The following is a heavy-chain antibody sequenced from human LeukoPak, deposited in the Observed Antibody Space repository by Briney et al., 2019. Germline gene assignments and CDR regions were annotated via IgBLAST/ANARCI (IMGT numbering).Heavy chain of an antibody. V-gene: IGHV3-7*03. CDR2: IKQDGSGK. Sequence: GGSQRLSCAASGFTFSSYWMSWVRQAPGKGLEWVANIKQDGSGKYYVDSVKGRFTISRDNAKNSLYLQMNSLRAEDTAVYYCARGREVVAAKVPLSDYWGQGTLVTVSS. CDR3: ARGREVVAAKVPLSDY. D-gene: IGHD2-15*01. J-gene: IGHJ4*02. CDR1: GFTFSSYW.